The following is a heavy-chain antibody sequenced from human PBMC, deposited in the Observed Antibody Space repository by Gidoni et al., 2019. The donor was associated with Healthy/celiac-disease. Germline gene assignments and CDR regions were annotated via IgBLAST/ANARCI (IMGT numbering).Heavy chain of an antibody. D-gene: IGHD2-15*01. Sequence: VQLVQSGAAVNKPGASLKISCQGSRYSVPSYWIGGGRQRPGKGLEWMGIIYPGDCDTRDSPSFQGQVTNSADKSSSTAYLEGGSLKASDTAMYYGGRREDDYGDYGGQGTLVTVSS. CDR3: GRREDDYGDY. J-gene: IGHJ4*02. CDR2: IYPGDCDT. V-gene: IGHV5-51*01. CDR1: RYSVPSYW.